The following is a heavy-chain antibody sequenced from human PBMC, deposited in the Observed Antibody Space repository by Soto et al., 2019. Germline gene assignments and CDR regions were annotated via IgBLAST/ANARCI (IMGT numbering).Heavy chain of an antibody. CDR2: ISGSGGST. J-gene: IGHJ6*02. CDR3: PPLPRAAAGKPYPDYYYFGMDV. CDR1: GFTFSSHW. Sequence: EVHLVESGGGLVQPGGSLRLSCAASGFTFSSHWMHWVRRVPGRGLLWVSAISGSGGSTYYADSVKGRFTISRDNSKNTLYLQMNSLRAEDTAVYYCPPLPRAAAGKPYPDYYYFGMDVWGQGTTVTVSS. V-gene: IGHV3-23*04. D-gene: IGHD6-13*01.